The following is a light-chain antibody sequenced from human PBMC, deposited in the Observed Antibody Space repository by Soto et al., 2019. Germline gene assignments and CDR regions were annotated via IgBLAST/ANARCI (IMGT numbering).Light chain of an antibody. Sequence: QSVLTQPPSASGTPGQRVTISCSGGSSNIGDNTVNWYQQLPGTAPKLLIYSNNQRPSGVPDRFSGSKSGTSASLAISGLQSEDEADYYCVAWDDSLVWVFGGGTKLTVL. CDR3: VAWDDSLVWV. V-gene: IGLV1-44*01. J-gene: IGLJ3*02. CDR1: SSNIGDNT. CDR2: SNN.